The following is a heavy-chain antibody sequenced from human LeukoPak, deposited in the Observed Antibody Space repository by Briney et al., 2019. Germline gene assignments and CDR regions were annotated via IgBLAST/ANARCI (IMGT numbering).Heavy chain of an antibody. D-gene: IGHD3-22*01. CDR2: INPNSGGT. V-gene: IGHV1-2*02. CDR1: GYTFTGYY. Sequence: ASVKVSCKASGYTFTGYYMHWVRQAPGQGLEWMGWINPNSGGTNYAQKFQGRVTMTRDTSISTAYMELSRLRSDDTAVYYCARVGGDYYDSSGYFDYWGQGTLVTVSS. CDR3: ARVGGDYYDSSGYFDY. J-gene: IGHJ4*02.